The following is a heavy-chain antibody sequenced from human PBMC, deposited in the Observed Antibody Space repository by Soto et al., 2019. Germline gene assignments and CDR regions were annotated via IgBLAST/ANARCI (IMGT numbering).Heavy chain of an antibody. CDR1: GFTFSSYA. CDR2: ISGSGGGT. J-gene: IGHJ4*02. CDR3: AKDRGSSPKRGCQCDY. D-gene: IGHD2-15*01. Sequence: GGSLRLSCAASGFTFSSYAMSWVRQAPGKGLEWVSAISGSGGGTYYADSVKGRFSISRDNSKNTLFLQMNSLRAEDTAVYYCAKDRGSSPKRGCQCDYWGQGTLVTVSS. V-gene: IGHV3-23*01.